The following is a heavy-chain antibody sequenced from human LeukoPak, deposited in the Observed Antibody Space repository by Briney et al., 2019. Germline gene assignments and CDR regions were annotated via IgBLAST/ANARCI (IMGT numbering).Heavy chain of an antibody. Sequence: PGGSLRLSRAVSGVTFTNYAMTWVRQAPGKGLEWVSTISGSGTAYYADSVKGRFTISRNNSNNTLYLRMNSLKSDDTAIYYCAKSLRAIAVAGTTLDSWGQGTLVTVSS. V-gene: IGHV3-23*01. CDR1: GVTFTNYA. D-gene: IGHD6-19*01. J-gene: IGHJ4*02. CDR3: AKSLRAIAVAGTTLDS. CDR2: ISGSGTA.